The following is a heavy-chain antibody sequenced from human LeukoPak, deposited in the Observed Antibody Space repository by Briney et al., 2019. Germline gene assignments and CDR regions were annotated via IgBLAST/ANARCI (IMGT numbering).Heavy chain of an antibody. CDR1: GFTFSSYW. CDR3: ARGLYCSSTSCYTGPDYYMDV. D-gene: IGHD2-2*02. V-gene: IGHV3-7*01. CDR2: IKQDGSEK. Sequence: GGSLRLSCAASGFTFSSYWMSWVRQAPGKGLEWVANIKQDGSEKYYVDSVKGRFTISRDNAKKSLYLQMNSLRAEDTAVYYCARGLYCSSTSCYTGPDYYMDVWGKGTTVTVSS. J-gene: IGHJ6*03.